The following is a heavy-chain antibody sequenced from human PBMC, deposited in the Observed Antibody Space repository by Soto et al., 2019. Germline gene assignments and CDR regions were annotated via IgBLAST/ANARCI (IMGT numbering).Heavy chain of an antibody. D-gene: IGHD3-16*02. Sequence: ASVKVSCKASGGTFSSYAISWVRQAPGQGLEWMGGIIPIFGTANYAQKFQGRVTITADESTSTAYMELSSPRSEDTAVYYCASHSSVVTSFDYWGQGALVTVSS. V-gene: IGHV1-69*13. J-gene: IGHJ4*02. CDR2: IIPIFGTA. CDR3: ASHSSVVTSFDY. CDR1: GGTFSSYA.